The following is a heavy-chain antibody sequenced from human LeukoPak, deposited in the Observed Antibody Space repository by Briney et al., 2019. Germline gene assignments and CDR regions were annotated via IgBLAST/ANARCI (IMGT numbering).Heavy chain of an antibody. V-gene: IGHV3-30*18. J-gene: IGHJ4*02. CDR2: ISYDGSNK. CDR3: AKDSVTYYFDY. D-gene: IGHD2-21*02. Sequence: PGGSLRLSCAASGFTFSSYGMHWIRQAPGKGLEWVAVISYDGSNKYYADSVKGRFTISRDNSKNTLYLQMNSLRAEDTAVYYCAKDSVTYYFDYRGQGTLVTVSS. CDR1: GFTFSSYG.